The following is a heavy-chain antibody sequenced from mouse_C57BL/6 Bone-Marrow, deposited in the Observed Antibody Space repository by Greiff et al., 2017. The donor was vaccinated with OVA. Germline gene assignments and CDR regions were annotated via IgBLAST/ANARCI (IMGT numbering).Heavy chain of an antibody. CDR1: GFSFNTYA. D-gene: IGHD2-4*01. CDR2: IRSKSNNYAT. CDR3: VRQGDYGWFAY. J-gene: IGHJ3*01. Sequence: VQLVESGGGLVQPKGSLKLSCAASGFSFNTYAMNWVRQAPGKGLEWVARIRSKSNNYATYYADSVKDRFTISRDDSESMLYLQMNNLKTEDTAMYYCVRQGDYGWFAYWGQGTLVTVSA. V-gene: IGHV10-1*01.